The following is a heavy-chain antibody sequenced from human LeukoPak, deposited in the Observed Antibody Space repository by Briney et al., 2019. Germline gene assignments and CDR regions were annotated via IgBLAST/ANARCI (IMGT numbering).Heavy chain of an antibody. D-gene: IGHD6-19*01. CDR2: IWYDGSNK. V-gene: IGHV3-33*01. CDR3: AREKQKYSSGWYCLDY. CDR1: GFTFSTYG. J-gene: IGHJ4*02. Sequence: PGRPLRLSCAASGFTFSTYGLHWVRQAPGKGLEWVALIWYDGSNKYYADSVKGRFTISRDNSKNTLYLQMNSLRAEDTAVYYCAREKQKYSSGWYCLDYWGQGTLVTVSS.